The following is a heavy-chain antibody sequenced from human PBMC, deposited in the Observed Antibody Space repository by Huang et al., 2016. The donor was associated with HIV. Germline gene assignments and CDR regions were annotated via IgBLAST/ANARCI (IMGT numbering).Heavy chain of an antibody. D-gene: IGHD3-22*01. J-gene: IGHJ4*02. CDR2: IYGGGTT. Sequence: VQLVESGGGLIQPGGSLRLSCAASGFTVSSNYMSWVRQAAGKGLVWVSGIYGGGTTHYSDAVKGRFTISRDSSENTLHLQMNSLRSEDTALYYCARAIDGSGYYGIGSWGQGTLVTVSS. CDR1: GFTVSSNY. V-gene: IGHV3-53*01. CDR3: ARAIDGSGYYGIGS.